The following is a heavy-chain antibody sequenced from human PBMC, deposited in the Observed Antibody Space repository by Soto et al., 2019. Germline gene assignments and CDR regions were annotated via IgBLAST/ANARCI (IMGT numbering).Heavy chain of an antibody. V-gene: IGHV3-72*01. Sequence: GGSLRLSCAASGFTFSDHYMDWVRQAPGKGLEWVGRTRDKGNGYTREYAASVKGRLTISRDDSKNSLYLQMNSLNTEDTAVYYCVRWSESKREFDSWGQGTLVTVSS. J-gene: IGHJ4*02. CDR2: TRDKGNGYTR. CDR3: VRWSESKREFDS. CDR1: GFTFSDHY.